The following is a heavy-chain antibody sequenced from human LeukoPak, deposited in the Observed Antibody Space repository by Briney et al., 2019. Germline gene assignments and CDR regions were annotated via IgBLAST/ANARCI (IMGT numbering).Heavy chain of an antibody. CDR2: INPNSGGT. Sequence: ASVKVSCKASGYTFTGYYMHWVRLAPGQGLEWMGWINPNSGGTNYAQKFQGRVTMTRDTSISTAYMELSRLRSDDTAVYYCARSAMVRGVTPDYWGQGTLVTVSS. V-gene: IGHV1-2*02. D-gene: IGHD3-10*01. J-gene: IGHJ4*02. CDR3: ARSAMVRGVTPDY. CDR1: GYTFTGYY.